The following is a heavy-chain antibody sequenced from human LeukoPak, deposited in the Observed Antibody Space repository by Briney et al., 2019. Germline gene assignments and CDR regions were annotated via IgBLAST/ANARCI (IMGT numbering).Heavy chain of an antibody. D-gene: IGHD3-3*01. J-gene: IGHJ6*03. V-gene: IGHV4-39*01. CDR3: ARHSRDDFWSGYYEYYYYYYMDV. CDR2: IYYSGST. Sequence: SETLSLTCTVSGGSISSSSYYWGWIRQPPGTGLEWIGSIYYSGSTYYNPSLKSRVTISVDTSKNQFSLKLSSVTAADTAVYYCARHSRDDFWSGYYEYYYYYYMDVWGKGTTVTVSS. CDR1: GGSISSSSYY.